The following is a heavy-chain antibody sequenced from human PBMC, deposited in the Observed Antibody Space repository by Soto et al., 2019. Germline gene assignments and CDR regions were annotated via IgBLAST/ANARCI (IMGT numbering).Heavy chain of an antibody. J-gene: IGHJ6*02. CDR3: ARREVRFLEWFGVPDYYGMDV. CDR1: GYTFTSYG. CDR2: ISAYNGNT. D-gene: IGHD3-3*01. Sequence: QVQLVQSGAEVKKPGASVKVSCEASGYTFTSYGISWVRQAPGQGLEWMGWISAYNGNTNYAQKLQGRVTMTTDTSTSTAYMELRSLRSDDTAVYYCARREVRFLEWFGVPDYYGMDVWGQGTTVTVSS. V-gene: IGHV1-18*01.